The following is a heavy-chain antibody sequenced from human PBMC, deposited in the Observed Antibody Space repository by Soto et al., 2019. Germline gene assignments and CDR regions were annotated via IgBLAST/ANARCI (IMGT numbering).Heavy chain of an antibody. CDR2: IKSKADGGTP. CDR1: GFNFRNVW. Sequence: SLRLSCAASGFNFRNVWMGWVRQAPGKGLEWVGRIKSKADGGTPGYAAPVKGRFIISRDDSNNTMYLQMNSLKAEDTAVYYCTTETLTPKYYDFWSGYSPDFDYWGQGTLVTVSS. CDR3: TTETLTPKYYDFWSGYSPDFDY. J-gene: IGHJ4*02. D-gene: IGHD3-3*01. V-gene: IGHV3-15*01.